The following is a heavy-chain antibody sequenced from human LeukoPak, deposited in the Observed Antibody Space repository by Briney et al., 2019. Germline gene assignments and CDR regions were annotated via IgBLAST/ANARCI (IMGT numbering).Heavy chain of an antibody. V-gene: IGHV4-34*01. J-gene: IGHJ3*02. CDR2: INHSGST. Sequence: SETLSLTCAVYGGSFSGYYWSWIRQPPGKGLEWIGEINHSGSTNYNPSLKSRVTISVDTSKNQFSLKLSSVTAADTAVYYCARGRVGATADIWGQGQWSPSPQ. CDR3: ARGRVGATADI. CDR1: GGSFSGYY. D-gene: IGHD1-26*01.